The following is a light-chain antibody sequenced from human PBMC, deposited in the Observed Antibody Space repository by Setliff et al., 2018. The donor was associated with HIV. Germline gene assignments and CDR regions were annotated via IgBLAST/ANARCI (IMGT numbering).Light chain of an antibody. V-gene: IGLV2-11*01. J-gene: IGLJ1*01. Sequence: QSVLTQPASVSGSPGQSITISCTGTSSDVGAYIYVSWYQQHPGKAPKLIIYDVTKRPSGVPDRFSGSKSGNTASLTISGLQAEDEADYYCCSYAGNYRLFGTGTKVTVL. CDR1: SSDVGAYIY. CDR3: CSYAGNYRL. CDR2: DVT.